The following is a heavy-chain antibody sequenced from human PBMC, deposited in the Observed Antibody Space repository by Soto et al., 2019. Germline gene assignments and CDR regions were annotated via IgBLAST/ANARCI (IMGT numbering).Heavy chain of an antibody. CDR2: ISVYNGHT. CDR3: ARGDFCDYVPPLDH. D-gene: IGHD4-17*01. V-gene: IGHV1-18*01. CDR1: GYTFSSYG. J-gene: IGHJ4*02. Sequence: QVHLMQSGAKVKSPGASVRVSCKASGYTFSSYGVSWVRQAPGQGLEFMGWISVYNGHTNYAQKFQGRVTMNTDTSTSTAYMDMRSLRSADTAVYFCARGDFCDYVPPLDHWGQGTLVTVSA.